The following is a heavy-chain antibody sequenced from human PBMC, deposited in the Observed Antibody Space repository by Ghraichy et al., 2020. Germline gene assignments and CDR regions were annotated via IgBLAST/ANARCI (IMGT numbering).Heavy chain of an antibody. J-gene: IGHJ4*02. CDR1: GGSFSGYY. Sequence: SETLSLTCVVYGGSFSGYYWSWIRQPPGKGLEWIGEINHSGSTNYNPSLKSRVTISVDTSKNQFSLKLSSVTAADTAVYYCARSRGSSGHTDYWGQGTLVTVSS. CDR3: ARSRGSSGHTDY. CDR2: INHSGST. V-gene: IGHV4-34*01. D-gene: IGHD6-19*01.